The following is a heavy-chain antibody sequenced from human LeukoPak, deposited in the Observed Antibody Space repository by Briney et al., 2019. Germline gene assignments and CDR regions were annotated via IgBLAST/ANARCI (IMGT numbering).Heavy chain of an antibody. V-gene: IGHV3-30*03. CDR1: GFTFSSYG. Sequence: GGSLRLSCAASGFTFSSYGMHWVRQAPGKGLEWVAVISYDGSNKYYADSVKGRFTISRDNSKNTLYLQMNSLRAEDTAVYYCAREGRWSREDYWGQGTLVTVSS. J-gene: IGHJ4*02. CDR3: AREGRWSREDY. CDR2: ISYDGSNK. D-gene: IGHD1-1*01.